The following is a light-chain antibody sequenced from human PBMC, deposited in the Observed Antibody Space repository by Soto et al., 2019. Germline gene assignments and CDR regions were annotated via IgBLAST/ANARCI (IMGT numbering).Light chain of an antibody. Sequence: DIQMTQSLSSLSASVGDRVTITCQASQDITNDLNWYQQKPGKAPKVLIYEASNLKTGVPSRFSGSGSGTDFTFTISSLQPEDIATYFCQQYDNVPLTFGGGTKVEIK. CDR1: QDITND. J-gene: IGKJ4*01. CDR2: EAS. V-gene: IGKV1-33*01. CDR3: QQYDNVPLT.